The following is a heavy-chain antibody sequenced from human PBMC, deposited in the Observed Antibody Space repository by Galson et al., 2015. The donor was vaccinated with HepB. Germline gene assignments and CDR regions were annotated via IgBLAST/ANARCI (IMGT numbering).Heavy chain of an antibody. J-gene: IGHJ4*02. CDR2: VSHDGHNK. V-gene: IGHV3-30*18. Sequence: SLRLSCAASGFAFDAYDIHWVRQSPGKGLEWVAVVSHDGHNKYYADSVQGRFTISRDSSENTVYLHTNSLRAEDTAVYYCAKAYTYNSGYLDHGGQGSLGTVSS. D-gene: IGHD5-18*01. CDR3: AKAYTYNSGYLDH. CDR1: GFAFDAYD.